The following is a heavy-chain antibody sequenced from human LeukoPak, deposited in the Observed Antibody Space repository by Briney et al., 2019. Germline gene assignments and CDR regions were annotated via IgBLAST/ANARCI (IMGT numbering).Heavy chain of an antibody. V-gene: IGHV4-39*01. Sequence: GTTYYNPSLKSRVTISVDTSKNQFSLKLSSVTAADTAVYYCARAPSDYDSSGYYYMDAFDIWGQGTMVTVSS. J-gene: IGHJ3*02. D-gene: IGHD3-22*01. CDR3: ARAPSDYDSSGYYYMDAFDI. CDR2: GTT.